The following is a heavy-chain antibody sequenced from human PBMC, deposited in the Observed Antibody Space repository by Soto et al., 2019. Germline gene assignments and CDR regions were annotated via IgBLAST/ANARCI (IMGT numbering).Heavy chain of an antibody. CDR1: GYTFTSYD. J-gene: IGHJ4*02. CDR2: IDPNDSNT. V-gene: IGHV1-8*01. CDR3: ASQGMQGFVY. Sequence: QVQLVQSGAEVRKPGASVKVSCKASGYTFTSYDINWVRQATGQGLELMGWIDPNDSNTGCAQKFQGRVTMTRNISITTAYMELSSLTSEDTAVYYCASQGMQGFVYWGQGTLVTVSS. D-gene: IGHD2-15*01.